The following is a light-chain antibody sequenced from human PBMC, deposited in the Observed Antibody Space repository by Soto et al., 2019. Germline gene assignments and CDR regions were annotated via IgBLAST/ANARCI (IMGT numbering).Light chain of an antibody. CDR3: QQYGSSGVT. V-gene: IGKV3-20*01. Sequence: EIVMTQSPATLSVSPGERATLSCRASQDVLTDLAWYQQKPGQAPRLLIYGASTRATGIADRFSGSGSGTDFTLTISRLEPEDFAVYYCQQYGSSGVTFGPGTKVDIK. J-gene: IGKJ3*01. CDR1: QDVLTD. CDR2: GAS.